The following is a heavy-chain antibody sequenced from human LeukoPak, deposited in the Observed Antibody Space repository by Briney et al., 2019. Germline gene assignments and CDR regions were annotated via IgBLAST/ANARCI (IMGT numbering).Heavy chain of an antibody. Sequence: GGSLRLSCAASGFTVSSNYMSWVRQAPGKGLEWVSVIYSGGSTYYADSVKGRFTISRDNSKNTLYLQMNSLRAEDTAVYYCARDLSGGYDPTFDYWGQGTLVTVSS. D-gene: IGHD5-12*01. CDR3: ARDLSGGYDPTFDY. CDR1: GFTVSSNY. CDR2: IYSGGST. V-gene: IGHV3-66*01. J-gene: IGHJ4*02.